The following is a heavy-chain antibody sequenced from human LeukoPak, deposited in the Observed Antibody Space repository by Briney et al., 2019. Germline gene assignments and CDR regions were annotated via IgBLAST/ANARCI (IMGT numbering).Heavy chain of an antibody. CDR2: ISGSGGST. Sequence: GGTLRLSCAASGFTFNSNAMSWVRQAPGKGLEWVSGISGSGGSTYSADSVKGRFTISRDNAKNSLYLQMNSLRAEDTAVYYCAELGITMIGGVWGKGTTVTISS. D-gene: IGHD3-10*02. V-gene: IGHV3-23*01. CDR3: AELGITMIGGV. CDR1: GFTFNSNA. J-gene: IGHJ6*04.